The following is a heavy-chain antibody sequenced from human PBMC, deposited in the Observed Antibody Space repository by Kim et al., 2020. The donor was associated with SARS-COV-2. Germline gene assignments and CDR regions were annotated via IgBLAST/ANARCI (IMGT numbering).Heavy chain of an antibody. J-gene: IGHJ5*01. V-gene: IGHV1-2*02. CDR3: ARPGAALGTGWFDS. D-gene: IGHD6-13*01. Sequence: AQTLQGRVTMNWDTSIRTTYMELNKLRSDDTAVYYCARPGAALGTGWFDSWGQGTLVTVSS.